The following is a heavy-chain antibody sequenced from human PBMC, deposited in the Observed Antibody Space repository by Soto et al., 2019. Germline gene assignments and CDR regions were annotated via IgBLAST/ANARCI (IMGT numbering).Heavy chain of an antibody. Sequence: QITLKESGPTLMKPTQTLTLTCTFSGFSLSTSGVGVGWIRQPPGKALEWLALIYWDDDKRYSPSLKSRLTITKDTSKNQVVLTMTNMDHVDTATYYCAHRTVTTGFDYWGQGTLVTVSS. V-gene: IGHV2-5*02. CDR2: IYWDDDK. CDR1: GFSLSTSGVG. CDR3: AHRTVTTGFDY. D-gene: IGHD4-17*01. J-gene: IGHJ4*02.